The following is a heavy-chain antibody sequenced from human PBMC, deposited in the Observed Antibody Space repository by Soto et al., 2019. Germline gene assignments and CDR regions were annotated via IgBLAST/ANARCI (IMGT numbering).Heavy chain of an antibody. CDR3: ARGLITGTTLRFDP. J-gene: IGHJ5*02. V-gene: IGHV4-34*01. CDR1: GGSFSGYY. CDR2: INHSGST. D-gene: IGHD1-20*01. Sequence: SETLSLTXAVYGGSFSGYYWSWIRQPPGKGLEWIGEINHSGSTNYNPSLKSRVTISVDTSKNQFSLKLSSVTAADTAVYYCARGLITGTTLRFDPWGQGTLVTVSS.